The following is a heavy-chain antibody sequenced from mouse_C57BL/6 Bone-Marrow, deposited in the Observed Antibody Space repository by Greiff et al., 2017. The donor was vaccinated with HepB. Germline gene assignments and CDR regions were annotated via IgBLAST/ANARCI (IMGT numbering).Heavy chain of an antibody. D-gene: IGHD1-1*01. CDR1: GFTFSDFY. CDR2: SSNKANDYTT. V-gene: IGHV7-1*01. Sequence: EVHLVESGGGLVQSGRSLRLSCATSGFTFSDFYMEWVRQAPGKGLEWIAASSNKANDYTTEYSASVKGRFIVSRDTSQSILYLQMNALRAEDTAIYYCARAYYGSSFWYFDVWGTGTTVTVSS. J-gene: IGHJ1*03. CDR3: ARAYYGSSFWYFDV.